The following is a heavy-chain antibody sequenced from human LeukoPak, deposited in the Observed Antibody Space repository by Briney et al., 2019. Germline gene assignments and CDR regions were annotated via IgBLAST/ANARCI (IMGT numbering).Heavy chain of an antibody. D-gene: IGHD3-10*01. J-gene: IGHJ4*02. CDR2: INWNGGSR. V-gene: IGHV3-20*04. CDR1: GFTFDDYG. CDR3: ARDREGLLLWFGELEY. Sequence: GRSLRLSCVVSGFTFDDYGMSWVRQAPGKGLEWVSAINWNGGSRSYADSVKGRFTISRDNAKNSMYLEMNSLRAEDAALYYCARDREGLLLWFGELEYWGQGVLVIVSS.